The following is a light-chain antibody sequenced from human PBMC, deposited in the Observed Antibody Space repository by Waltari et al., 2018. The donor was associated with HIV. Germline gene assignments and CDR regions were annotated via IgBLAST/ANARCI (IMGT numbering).Light chain of an antibody. J-gene: IGKJ2*01. V-gene: IGKV1-39*01. CDR2: TSS. CDR1: QNISHY. CDR3: QQGFDLPYT. Sequence: DIQMTQSPSSLSASVGDKVTITCRASQNISHYLNWYQQLPGKAPNLLIYTSSTLQNGVPSRITGSGSGTDFTLNINNLRPEDSATYICQQGFDLPYTFGQGTKIDIK.